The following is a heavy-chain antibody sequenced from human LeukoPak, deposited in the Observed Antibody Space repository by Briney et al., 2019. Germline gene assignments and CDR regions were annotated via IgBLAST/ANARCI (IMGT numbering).Heavy chain of an antibody. CDR3: ASNRDSLLPDAFDI. CDR1: GGSISSNY. V-gene: IGHV4-59*01. J-gene: IGHJ3*02. CDR2: ISYSGST. D-gene: IGHD3-22*01. Sequence: SETLSLTCNVSGGSISSNYWSWIRQPPGKGLEWIGYISYSGSTNYNPSLKSRVTVSADTSKNQFSLKLTSVTAADTAVYYCASNRDSLLPDAFDIWGQGTMVTVSS.